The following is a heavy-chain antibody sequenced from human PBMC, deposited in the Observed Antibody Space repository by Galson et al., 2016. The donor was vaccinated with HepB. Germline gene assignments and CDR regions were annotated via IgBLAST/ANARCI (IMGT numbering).Heavy chain of an antibody. CDR1: GFTFSNYA. V-gene: IGHV3-23*01. D-gene: IGHD6-19*01. CDR2: ISGSGTIT. Sequence: SLRLSCAASGFTFSNYAMSWVRQAPGKGLEWVSVISGSGTITYYADSVKGRITITRDNSKNTVYLQMNSLRAEDAAVYYCAKDSPVAGINFYNYGMDVWGQGTTVTVSS. J-gene: IGHJ6*02. CDR3: AKDSPVAGINFYNYGMDV.